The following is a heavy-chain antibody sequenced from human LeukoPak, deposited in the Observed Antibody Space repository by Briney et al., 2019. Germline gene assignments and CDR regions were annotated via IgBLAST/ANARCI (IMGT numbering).Heavy chain of an antibody. J-gene: IGHJ5*02. Sequence: VKVSCNASGYTFTSYDINWVRQATGQGLEWMGWMSPNSGNTGYAHKFQGRVTMTRNTSISTAYMELSSLRSEDTAVYYCARGRRGAAAGTRWFDPWGQGTLVTVSS. CDR1: GYTFTSYD. D-gene: IGHD6-13*01. V-gene: IGHV1-8*01. CDR3: ARGRRGAAAGTRWFDP. CDR2: MSPNSGNT.